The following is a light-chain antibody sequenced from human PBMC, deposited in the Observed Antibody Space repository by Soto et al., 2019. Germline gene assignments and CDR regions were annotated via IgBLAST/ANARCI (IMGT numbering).Light chain of an antibody. CDR2: ATS. J-gene: IGKJ2*01. CDR3: QQSYIDQYT. Sequence: DIQMTQSPSSLSASVGDRVSFTCRAGQNVGSFVNWYQQKPGKAPRLLVYATSNLQSGVPSRISGSGSWPDFTLTIRSLQPEDFATYFCQQSYIDQYTFGQGTKLEIK. CDR1: QNVGSF. V-gene: IGKV1-39*01.